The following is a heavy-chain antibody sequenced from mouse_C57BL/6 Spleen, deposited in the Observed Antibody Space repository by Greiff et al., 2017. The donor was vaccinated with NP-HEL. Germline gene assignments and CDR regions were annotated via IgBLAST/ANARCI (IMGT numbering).Heavy chain of an antibody. Sequence: QVQLQQSGPGLVQPSQSLSITCTVSGFLLTSYGVHWVRQSPGKGLEWLGVIWRGGSTDYNAAFMSRLSITKDNSKSQVFFKMNSLQADDTAIYYCAKTGLLDNAMDYWGQGTSVTVSS. CDR3: AKTGLLDNAMDY. CDR2: IWRGGST. D-gene: IGHD2-3*01. CDR1: GFLLTSYG. V-gene: IGHV2-5*01. J-gene: IGHJ4*01.